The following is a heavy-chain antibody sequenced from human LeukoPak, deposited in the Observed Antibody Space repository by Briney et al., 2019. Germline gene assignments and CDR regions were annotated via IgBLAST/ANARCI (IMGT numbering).Heavy chain of an antibody. CDR1: GGSISSSGSF. D-gene: IGHD3-22*01. V-gene: IGHV4-39*01. J-gene: IGHJ4*02. Sequence: SETLSLTCTVSGGSISSSGSFWDWIRQPPGKGLEWIGTVHYGGSTYYNPSLKSRDIIAVDTSKNQFSLRLTSVTAADTAVFYCARHASSSDSTASYYSFDYWGQGTLVTVSS. CDR2: VHYGGST. CDR3: ARHASSSDSTASYYSFDY.